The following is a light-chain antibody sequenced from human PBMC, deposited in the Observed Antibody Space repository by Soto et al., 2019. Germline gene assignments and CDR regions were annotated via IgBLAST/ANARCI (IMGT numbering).Light chain of an antibody. V-gene: IGKV3-15*01. Sequence: EIVMTQSPDTLSVSPEERATLSCRASQSVSSNLAWYQQKPGQAPRLLIYGASTRATGIPARFSGSGSGTEFTLTISSLQSEDFAFYYCQQYNNWRETLGQGTKVEIK. CDR2: GAS. CDR1: QSVSSN. J-gene: IGKJ1*01. CDR3: QQYNNWRET.